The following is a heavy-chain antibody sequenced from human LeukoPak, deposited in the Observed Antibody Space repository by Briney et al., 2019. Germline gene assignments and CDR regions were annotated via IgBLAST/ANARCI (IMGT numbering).Heavy chain of an antibody. Sequence: GASVKVSCKASGYTFTDYYLHWVRQAPGQGLQWMGWINPNSGGTNYAQGRVTMTRDTSISTAYMELSRLRSEDTAVYYCTRVRAVAEKYNAFDIWGQGTMVIVSS. CDR2: INPNSGGT. J-gene: IGHJ3*02. CDR1: GYTFTDYY. D-gene: IGHD6-19*01. V-gene: IGHV1-2*02. CDR3: TRVRAVAEKYNAFDI.